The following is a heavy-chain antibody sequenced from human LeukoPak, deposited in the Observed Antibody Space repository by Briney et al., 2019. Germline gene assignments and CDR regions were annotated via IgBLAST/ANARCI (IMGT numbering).Heavy chain of an antibody. J-gene: IGHJ4*02. CDR1: GYSFTSYW. CDR3: ARLLSRDGYSYGVPDY. Sequence: GESLKISCKGSGYSFTSYWIGWVRQMPGKGLEWMGIIYPGDSDTRYSPSFQGQVTISADKSISTAYLQWSSLKASDTAMYYCARLLSRDGYSYGVPDYRGQGTLVTVSS. V-gene: IGHV5-51*01. D-gene: IGHD5-18*01. CDR2: IYPGDSDT.